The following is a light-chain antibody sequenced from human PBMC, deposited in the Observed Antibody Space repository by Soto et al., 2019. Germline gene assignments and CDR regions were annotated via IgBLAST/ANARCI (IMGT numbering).Light chain of an antibody. CDR3: QSYDSSLSAAV. CDR1: SSNIGAGFD. CDR2: GNS. J-gene: IGLJ2*01. Sequence: QSVLTQPPSVSGAPGQRVTISCTGSSSNIGAGFDVHWYHQIAGTAPKLLIYGNSNRPSGVPDRFSGSKSGTSASLAINGLQSEDEANYYCQSYDSSLSAAVFGGGTKVTVL. V-gene: IGLV1-40*01.